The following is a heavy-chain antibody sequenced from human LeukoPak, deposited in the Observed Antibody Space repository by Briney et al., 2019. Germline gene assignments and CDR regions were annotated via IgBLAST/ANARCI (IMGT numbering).Heavy chain of an antibody. J-gene: IGHJ4*02. CDR1: GVTFSDHS. CDR3: ESALLGIIPSY. Sequence: GGSLRLSCAASGVTFSDHSMNWVRQAPGKGLEWVSSISSGSKNIFYADSVKGRFTISRDNAQNSLFLQMNSLRADDTAIYYCESALLGIIPSYWGRGTSVIVSS. CDR2: ISSGSKNI. D-gene: IGHD7-27*01. V-gene: IGHV3-21*06.